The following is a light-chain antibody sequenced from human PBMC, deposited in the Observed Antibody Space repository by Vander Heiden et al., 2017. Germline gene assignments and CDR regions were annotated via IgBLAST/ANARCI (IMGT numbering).Light chain of an antibody. V-gene: IGLV1-47*01. CDR2: RNN. CDR3: AAWDDSLSGVV. J-gene: IGLJ2*01. CDR1: STNIGSNY. Sequence: QSVLTHPPSASGTPEQRVTISCSGSSTNIGSNYVYWYQQLPGTAPKDLINRNNQRPSGIPARCSAAKSGTTAALAISGLRSDDEADYYCAAWDDSLSGVVFGGGTKLTVL.